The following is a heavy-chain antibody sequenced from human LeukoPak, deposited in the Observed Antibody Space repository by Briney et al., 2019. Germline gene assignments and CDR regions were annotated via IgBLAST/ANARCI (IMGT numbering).Heavy chain of an antibody. CDR2: IYSGGDT. CDR3: ATSPVTGMIYFDY. J-gene: IGHJ4*02. CDR1: GFTVSNYY. V-gene: IGHV3-66*01. D-gene: IGHD6-19*01. Sequence: GGSLRLSCAASGFTVSNYYMSWLREAPGKGLEWVSVIYSGGDTYYADSVKGRFTISRDNSKNTLYLQMNNLRAEDTAAYYCATSPVTGMIYFDYWGQGTLVTVSS.